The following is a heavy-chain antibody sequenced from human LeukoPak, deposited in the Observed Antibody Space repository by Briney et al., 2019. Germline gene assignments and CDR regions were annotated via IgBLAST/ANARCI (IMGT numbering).Heavy chain of an antibody. CDR2: IYTSGST. CDR3: ARDTGELLHRYYYYYMDV. CDR1: GDPISSYY. J-gene: IGHJ6*03. D-gene: IGHD3-10*01. Sequence: SETLSLTCTVSGDPISSYYWSWIRQPAGKGLEWIGRIYTSGSTNYNPSLKSRVTMSVDTSKNQFSLKLSSVTAADTAVYYCARDTGELLHRYYYYYMDVWGKGTTVTISS. V-gene: IGHV4-4*07.